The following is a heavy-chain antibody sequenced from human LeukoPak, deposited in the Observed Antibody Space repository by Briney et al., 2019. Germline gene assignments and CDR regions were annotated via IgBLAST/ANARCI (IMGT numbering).Heavy chain of an antibody. CDR2: ISSSSSYI. D-gene: IGHD6-13*01. CDR1: GFTFSSYS. J-gene: IGHJ6*02. CDR3: ARAYSSSWPNYYYYGMDV. Sequence: KPGGSLRLSCAASGFTFSSYSMNWVRQAPGKGLEWVSSISSSSSYIYYADSVKGRFTISRDNAKNSLYLQMNSLRAEDTAVYYCARAYSSSWPNYYYYGMDVWGQGTTVTVSS. V-gene: IGHV3-21*01.